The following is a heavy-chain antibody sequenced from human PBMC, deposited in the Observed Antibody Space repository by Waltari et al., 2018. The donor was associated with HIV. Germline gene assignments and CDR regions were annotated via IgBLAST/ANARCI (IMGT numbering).Heavy chain of an antibody. J-gene: IGHJ4*02. Sequence: GRFTISRDNAKNSLYLQMNSLRAEDTALYYCAKDLTRGSGYYNFDYWGQGTLVTVSS. D-gene: IGHD3-22*01. CDR3: AKDLTRGSGYYNFDY. V-gene: IGHV3-9*01.